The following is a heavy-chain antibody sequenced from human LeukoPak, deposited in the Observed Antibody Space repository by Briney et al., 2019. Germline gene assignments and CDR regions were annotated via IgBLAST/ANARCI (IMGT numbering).Heavy chain of an antibody. CDR3: ARSPARGYDILTNYNDY. J-gene: IGHJ4*02. CDR1: GYSFTAYV. V-gene: IGHV1-18*01. Sequence: ASVKVFCKASGYSFTAYVISWVRQAPGQGLEWMGWVSTYNPNTNYAQKFQGRVTMTTDTSTSTVYMELRSLRSDDTAVYYCARSPARGYDILTNYNDYWGQGTLVTVSS. D-gene: IGHD3-9*01. CDR2: VSTYNPNT.